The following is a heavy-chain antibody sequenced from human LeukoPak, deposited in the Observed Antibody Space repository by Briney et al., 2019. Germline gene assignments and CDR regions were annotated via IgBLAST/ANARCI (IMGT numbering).Heavy chain of an antibody. CDR3: ARDRLHYDSLTGYPAD. D-gene: IGHD3-9*01. Sequence: GGSLRLSCAASGFTFSSFEMNWVRQAPGKGLEWVSYISFSGNTIYYADSVKGRFTISRDNAKNSLYLQMNSLRAEDTAVYYCARDRLHYDSLTGYPADWGQGTLVTVSS. J-gene: IGHJ4*02. V-gene: IGHV3-48*03. CDR1: GFTFSSFE. CDR2: ISFSGNTI.